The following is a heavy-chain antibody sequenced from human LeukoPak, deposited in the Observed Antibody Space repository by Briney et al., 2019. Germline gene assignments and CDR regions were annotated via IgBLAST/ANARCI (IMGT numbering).Heavy chain of an antibody. Sequence: GGSLRLSCAASGFTFSDYYMSWIRQAPGKGLEWVSYISSSGTTIYYAVSVKGRFTISRDNAKNSLYLQMNSLRAEDTAVYYCARAKYDSSGYAFDYWGQGTLVTVSS. CDR3: ARAKYDSSGYAFDY. CDR1: GFTFSDYY. J-gene: IGHJ4*02. V-gene: IGHV3-11*01. CDR2: ISSSGTTI. D-gene: IGHD3-22*01.